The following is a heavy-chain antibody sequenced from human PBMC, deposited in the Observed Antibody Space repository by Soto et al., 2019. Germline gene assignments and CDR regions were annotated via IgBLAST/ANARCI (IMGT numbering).Heavy chain of an antibody. Sequence: EVQLVESGGGVVRPGGSLRLSCAASGFTFDDYGMSWVRQAPGKGLEWVSGINWNGGSTGYADSVKGRFTISRGNAKNSLYLQMNSLRAEDTALYYCARDGSLGATNAYFDYWGQGTLVTVSS. J-gene: IGHJ4*02. CDR3: ARDGSLGATNAYFDY. CDR1: GFTFDDYG. D-gene: IGHD1-26*01. CDR2: INWNGGST. V-gene: IGHV3-20*04.